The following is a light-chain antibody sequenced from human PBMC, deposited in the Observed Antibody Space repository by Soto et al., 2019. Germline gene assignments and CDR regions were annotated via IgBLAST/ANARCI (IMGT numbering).Light chain of an antibody. CDR3: QQYYSYPEDLT. J-gene: IGKJ4*01. V-gene: IGKV1-8*01. Sequence: AIRMTQSPSSFSASTGDRVTITCRASQGISSYLAWYQQKPGKAPKLLIYAASTLQSGVPSRFSGSGSGTDFTLTISCLHSEDFATYYCQQYYSYPEDLTFGGGTKVEIK. CDR1: QGISSY. CDR2: AAS.